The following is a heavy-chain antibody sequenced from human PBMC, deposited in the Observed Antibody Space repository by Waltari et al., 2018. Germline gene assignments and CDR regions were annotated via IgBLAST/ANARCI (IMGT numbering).Heavy chain of an antibody. CDR1: GFTFSSYG. CDR2: IRYDGSNK. V-gene: IGHV3-30*02. D-gene: IGHD6-13*01. J-gene: IGHJ4*02. CDR3: AKDRVHRSSWKFVPFDY. Sequence: QVQLVESGGGVVQPGGSLRLSCAASGFTFSSYGMHWVRQAPCKGLEWVAFIRYDGSNKYYADSVKGRFTISRDNSKNTLYLQMNSLRAEDTAVYYCAKDRVHRSSWKFVPFDYWGQGTLVTVSS.